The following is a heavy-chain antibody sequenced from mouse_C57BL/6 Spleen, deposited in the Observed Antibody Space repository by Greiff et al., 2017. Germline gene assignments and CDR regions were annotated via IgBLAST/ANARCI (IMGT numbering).Heavy chain of an antibody. D-gene: IGHD1-2*01. CDR1: GYSITSGYY. CDR2: ISYDGSN. J-gene: IGHJ1*03. Sequence: EVQLQESGPGLVKPSQSLSLTCSVTGYSITSGYYWNWIRQFPGNKLEWMGYISYDGSNNYNPSLKNRISITRDTSKNQFFLKLNSVTTEDTATYYCAIITTDGYFDVWGTGTTVTVSS. V-gene: IGHV3-6*01. CDR3: AIITTDGYFDV.